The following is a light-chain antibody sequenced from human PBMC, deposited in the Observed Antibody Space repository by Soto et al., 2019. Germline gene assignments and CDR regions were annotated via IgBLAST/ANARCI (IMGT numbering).Light chain of an antibody. V-gene: IGLV7-46*01. CDR2: DTS. CDR1: TGAVTSGHY. J-gene: IGLJ1*01. Sequence: QAVVTQEPSLTVSPGGTVTLTCGSSTGAVTSGHYPYWFQQKPGQAPRTLIHDTSNKHSWTPARFSGSLLGGKAALTLSGAQPEDEAEYYCLLSYSGALYVFGTGTKLTVL. CDR3: LLSYSGALYV.